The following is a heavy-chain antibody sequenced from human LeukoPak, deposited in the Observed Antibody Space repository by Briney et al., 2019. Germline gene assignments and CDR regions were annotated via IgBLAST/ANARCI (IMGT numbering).Heavy chain of an antibody. CDR2: INWNGGST. Sequence: PGGSLRLSCAASGFTFDDYGMSWVRHAPGKGLEWVSGINWNGGSTGYADSVKGRFTISRDTAKNSLYLQMNSLRAEDTALYYCAREGGMAIAAAAKLDYWGQGTLVTVSS. D-gene: IGHD6-13*01. J-gene: IGHJ4*02. V-gene: IGHV3-20*04. CDR3: AREGGMAIAAAAKLDY. CDR1: GFTFDDYG.